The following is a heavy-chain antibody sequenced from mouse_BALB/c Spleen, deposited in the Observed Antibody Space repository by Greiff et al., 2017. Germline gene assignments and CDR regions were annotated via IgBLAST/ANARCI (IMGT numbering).Heavy chain of an antibody. Sequence: EVQLVESGGGLVKPGGSLKLSCAASGFTFSDYYMYWVRQTPEKRLEWVATISDGGSYTYYPDSVKGRFTISRDNAKNNLYLQMSSLKSEDTAMYYCARGGLYFDYWGQGTTLTVSS. CDR3: ARGGLYFDY. CDR1: GFTFSDYY. CDR2: ISDGGSYT. J-gene: IGHJ2*01. V-gene: IGHV5-4*02. D-gene: IGHD3-3*01.